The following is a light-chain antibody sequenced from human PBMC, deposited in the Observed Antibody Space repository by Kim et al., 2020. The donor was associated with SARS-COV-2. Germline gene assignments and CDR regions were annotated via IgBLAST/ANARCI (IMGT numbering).Light chain of an antibody. CDR2: SVT. J-gene: IGLJ3*02. Sequence: QSALTQPRSVSGSPGQSVTISCTGTGSDVGAYTYISWYQQHTGKAPKLIIYSVTERPSGVPDRFSGSKSGPTASLTISGLQADDEADYYCCSFAGMYTHVFGGVTKVTVL. CDR1: GSDVGAYTY. V-gene: IGLV2-11*01. CDR3: CSFAGMYTHV.